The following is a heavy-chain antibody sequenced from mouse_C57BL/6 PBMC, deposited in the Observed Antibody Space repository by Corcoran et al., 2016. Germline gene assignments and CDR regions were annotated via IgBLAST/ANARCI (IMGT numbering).Heavy chain of an antibody. D-gene: IGHD2-4*01. CDR1: GYSITSGYY. J-gene: IGHJ3*01. CDR2: ISYDGSN. CDR3: AYYDYDEKAWFAY. Sequence: DVQLQESGPGLVKPSQSLSLTCSVTGYSITSGYYWNWIRQFPGNKLEWMGYISYDGSNNYNPSLKNRISITRDTSKNQFFLKLNSVTTEDTATYYCAYYDYDEKAWFAYWGQGTLVTVSA. V-gene: IGHV3-6*01.